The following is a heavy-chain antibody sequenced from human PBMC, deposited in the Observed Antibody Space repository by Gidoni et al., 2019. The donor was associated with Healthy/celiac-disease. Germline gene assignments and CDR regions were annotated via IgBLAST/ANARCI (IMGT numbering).Heavy chain of an antibody. Sequence: QVQLVESGGGVVQPGRSLRLSCAASGFTFSSYGMHWVRQAPGKGLEWVAVIWYDGSNKYYADSVKGRFTISRDNSKNTLYLQMNSLRAEDTAVYYCARGAYFTFGGVIVTHAPDYWGQGTLVTVSS. CDR2: IWYDGSNK. V-gene: IGHV3-33*01. D-gene: IGHD3-16*02. CDR3: ARGAYFTFGGVIVTHAPDY. J-gene: IGHJ4*02. CDR1: GFTFSSYG.